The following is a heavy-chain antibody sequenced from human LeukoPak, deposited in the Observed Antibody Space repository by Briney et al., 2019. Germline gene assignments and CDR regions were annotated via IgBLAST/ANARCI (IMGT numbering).Heavy chain of an antibody. CDR2: INSSRSYI. J-gene: IGHJ4*02. V-gene: IGHV3-21*01. CDR3: ATSSYDRGEDY. CDR1: GFTFSSYN. D-gene: IGHD3-10*01. Sequence: AGSLRLSCAASGFTFSSYNMNWVRQPPGKGLEWVSSINSSRSYIYYADSMSGRFTIYRDNAKNSLSLKMNSLRAEDTAVYYCATSSYDRGEDYWGQGTLVTVSS.